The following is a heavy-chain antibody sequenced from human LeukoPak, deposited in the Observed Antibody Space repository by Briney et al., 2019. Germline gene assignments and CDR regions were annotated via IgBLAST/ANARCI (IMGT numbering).Heavy chain of an antibody. Sequence: GASVKVSCKASGYSFTDYYIHWVRQAPGQGLEWIGWINPFSGGTKYAQKFQGWVTMTRDTSISTAYMELSRLTSDDTAVYYCARDRNEYSSSLRAFDIWGRGTMVTVSS. CDR3: ARDRNEYSSSLRAFDI. V-gene: IGHV1-2*04. D-gene: IGHD6-6*01. CDR2: INPFSGGT. J-gene: IGHJ3*02. CDR1: GYSFTDYY.